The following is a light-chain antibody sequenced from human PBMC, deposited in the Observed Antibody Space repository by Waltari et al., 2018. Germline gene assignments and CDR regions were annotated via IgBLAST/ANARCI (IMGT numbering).Light chain of an antibody. CDR2: KIS. J-gene: IGKJ1*01. V-gene: IGKV2-30*02. Sequence: VVMTQSPLSLPVTLGQPASISCRSSQSLVHSDGNTYLNWFQQRPGPSPRRLIYKISRRETGVPDRFSGSGSGTDFTLNISRVEAEDVAIYYCMQATHWPRTFGQGTKVEIK. CDR3: MQATHWPRT. CDR1: QSLVHSDGNTY.